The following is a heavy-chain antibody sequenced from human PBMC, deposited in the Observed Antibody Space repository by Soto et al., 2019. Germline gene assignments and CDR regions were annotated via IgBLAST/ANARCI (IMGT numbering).Heavy chain of an antibody. CDR2: IDPSYSYT. Sequence: PGESLKISCKGSGYSFTSYWISWVRQMPGKGLEWMGRIDPSYSYTNYSPSFQGHVTISADKSISTAYLQWSSLKASDTAMYYCAASIAARPGYYYYGMDVWGQGTTVTVS. D-gene: IGHD6-6*01. CDR1: GYSFTSYW. J-gene: IGHJ6*02. V-gene: IGHV5-10-1*01. CDR3: AASIAARPGYYYYGMDV.